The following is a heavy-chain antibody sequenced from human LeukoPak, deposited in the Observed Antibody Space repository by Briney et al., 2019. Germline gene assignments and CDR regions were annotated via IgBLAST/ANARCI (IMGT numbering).Heavy chain of an antibody. J-gene: IGHJ1*01. V-gene: IGHV3-21*01. CDR1: GFTFSSDS. Sequence: GGYLRLSCAASGFTFSSDSMNWVRQAPGKGLKWVSSISSSSSHIYYADSVKGRFTISRDNAKNSLYLQMNSLRAEDTAVYYCTSNPPGIARDGAEYFQHWGQGTLVTVSS. D-gene: IGHD6-13*01. CDR3: TSNPPGIARDGAEYFQH. CDR2: ISSSSSHI.